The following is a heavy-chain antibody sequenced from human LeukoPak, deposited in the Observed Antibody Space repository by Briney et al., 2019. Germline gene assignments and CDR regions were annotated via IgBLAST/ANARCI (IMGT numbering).Heavy chain of an antibody. CDR3: ARVPQRVGPGWLQLGYYYYYMDV. Sequence: SETLSLTCTVSGGSINSGDYYWVWIRQPPGKGLEWIGSIYYSGSTSYNPYLKSRVTMTVDTSKNQFSLKLSSVTAADTAVYYCARVPQRVGPGWLQLGYYYYYMDVWGKGTTVTVSS. CDR1: GGSINSGDYY. D-gene: IGHD5-24*01. J-gene: IGHJ6*03. CDR2: IYYSGST. V-gene: IGHV4-39*07.